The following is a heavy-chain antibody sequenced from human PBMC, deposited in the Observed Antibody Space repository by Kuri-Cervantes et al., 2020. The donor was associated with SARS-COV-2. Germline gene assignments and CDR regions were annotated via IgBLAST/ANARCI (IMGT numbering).Heavy chain of an antibody. CDR1: GFTVTSAY. J-gene: IGHJ2*01. Sequence: GGSLRLSCAASGFTVTSAYMTWVRQAPGKGLEWVSIIYSGGTTYYGDSVKGRFTMSRDTSKSTVYLQMDSLRVDDTAVYYCARARLGDWYFDLWGRGTMVTVSS. CDR3: ARARLGDWYFDL. D-gene: IGHD3-16*01. CDR2: IYSGGTT. V-gene: IGHV3-66*01.